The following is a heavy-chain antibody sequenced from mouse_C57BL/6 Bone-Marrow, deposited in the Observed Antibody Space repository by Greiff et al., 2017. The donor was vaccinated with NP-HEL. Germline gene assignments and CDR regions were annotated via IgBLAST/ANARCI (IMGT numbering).Heavy chain of an antibody. CDR1: GFTFSSYA. CDR3: ARADYGSRKAWFAY. D-gene: IGHD1-1*01. J-gene: IGHJ3*01. V-gene: IGHV5-4*03. Sequence: EVKLMESGGGLVKPGGSLKLSCAASGFTFSSYAMSWVRQTPEKRLEWVATISAGGSYTYYPDNVKGRFTISRDNAKNNLYLQRSHLKSEDTAMYYCARADYGSRKAWFAYWGQGTLVTVSA. CDR2: ISAGGSYT.